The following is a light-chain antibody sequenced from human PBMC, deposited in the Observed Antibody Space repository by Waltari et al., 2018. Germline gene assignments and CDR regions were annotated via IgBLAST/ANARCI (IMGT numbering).Light chain of an antibody. J-gene: IGLJ2*01. V-gene: IGLV2-14*03. CDR3: SSYTSTTTVI. CDR2: NVS. Sequence: WDQQRPGKAPKVKIYNVSDRPSGVSNLFSGSKSGNTASLAISGLQAEDEADYYCSSYTSTTTVIFGGGTKLTVL.